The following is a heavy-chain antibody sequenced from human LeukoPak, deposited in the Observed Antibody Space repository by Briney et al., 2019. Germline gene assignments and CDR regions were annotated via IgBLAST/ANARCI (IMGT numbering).Heavy chain of an antibody. CDR2: ISSSSSYI. V-gene: IGHV3-21*01. J-gene: IGHJ4*02. CDR1: GFTFSSYS. CDR3: ARAVFTSSWAYYFDY. Sequence: PGGSLRLSCAASGFTFSSYSMNWVRQAPGKGLEWVSSISSSSSYIYYADSVKGRFTISRDNAKNSLYLQMNSLRAEDTAVYYCARAVFTSSWAYYFDYWGQGTQVTVSS. D-gene: IGHD6-13*01.